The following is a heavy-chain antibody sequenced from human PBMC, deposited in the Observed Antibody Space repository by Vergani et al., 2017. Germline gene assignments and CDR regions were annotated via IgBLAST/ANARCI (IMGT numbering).Heavy chain of an antibody. CDR3: AREDISLTVVEANYMDI. V-gene: IGHV6-1*01. D-gene: IGHD3-22*01. CDR2: TYFMYKWYN. J-gene: IGHJ6*03. Sequence: QVQLHQSGPGLVKPSQTLSLTCAISGDRVSNKSAGWNWIRQSTSRGLEWLGRTYFMYKWYNDYAASVKSSISSNSDKSKNLFYLQLQSVTPEDTAVYYCAREDISLTVVEANYMDIWGKGTTVTVSS. CDR1: GDRVSNKSAG.